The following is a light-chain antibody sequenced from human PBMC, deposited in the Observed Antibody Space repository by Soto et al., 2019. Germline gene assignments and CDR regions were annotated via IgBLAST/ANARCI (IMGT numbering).Light chain of an antibody. CDR3: QHYNNWPQT. V-gene: IGKV3-15*01. J-gene: IGKJ2*01. CDR1: QSVSSN. CDR2: GAS. Sequence: EIVMTQSPATLSVSPGERATLSCRASQSVSSNLAWYQQKPGQAPRLLIYGASTRANGIPARFSGSESGTEFTLTNSSLQSEDFACYYCQHYNNWPQTFGQGTKLEIK.